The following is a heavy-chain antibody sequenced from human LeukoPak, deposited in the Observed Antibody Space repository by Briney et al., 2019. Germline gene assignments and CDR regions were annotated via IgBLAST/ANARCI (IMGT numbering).Heavy chain of an antibody. CDR1: GFTFSSYW. CDR3: ARVSLYYYGSGSYYRQYYFDY. CDR2: INSDGSST. Sequence: GGSLRLSCAASGFTFSSYWMHWVRQAPGKGLVWVSRINSDGSSTSYADSVKGRFTISRDNAKNTLYLQMNSLRAEDTAVYYCARVSLYYYGSGSYYRQYYFDYWGQGTLVTVSS. J-gene: IGHJ4*02. D-gene: IGHD3-10*01. V-gene: IGHV3-74*01.